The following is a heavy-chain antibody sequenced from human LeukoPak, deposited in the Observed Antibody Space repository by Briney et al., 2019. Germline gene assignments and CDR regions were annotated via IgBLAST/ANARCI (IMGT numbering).Heavy chain of an antibody. CDR2: IYYSGST. CDR1: GGSISSSSYY. V-gene: IGHV4-39*01. CDR3: ARQTGCSSTSCYFGFDI. J-gene: IGHJ3*02. Sequence: PSETLSLTCTVSGGSISSSSYYWGWIRQPPGKGLEGIGSIYYSGSTYHNPSLKSRVTISVDTSKNQFSLKLSSVTAADTAVYYCARQTGCSSTSCYFGFDIWGQGTMVTVSS. D-gene: IGHD2-2*01.